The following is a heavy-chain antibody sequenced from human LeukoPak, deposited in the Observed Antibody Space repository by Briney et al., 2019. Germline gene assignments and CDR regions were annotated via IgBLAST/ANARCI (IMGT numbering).Heavy chain of an antibody. CDR3: ARGGRYCSGGSCWYYYGMDV. D-gene: IGHD2-15*01. CDR1: GGSISSSSYY. CDR2: IYYSGST. V-gene: IGHV4-39*07. J-gene: IGHJ6*02. Sequence: SETLSLTCTVSGGSISSSSYYWGWIRQPPGKGLEWIGSIYYSGSTYYNPSLKSRVTISVDTSENQFSLKLSSVTAADTAMYYCARGGRYCSGGSCWYYYGMDVWGQGTTVTVSS.